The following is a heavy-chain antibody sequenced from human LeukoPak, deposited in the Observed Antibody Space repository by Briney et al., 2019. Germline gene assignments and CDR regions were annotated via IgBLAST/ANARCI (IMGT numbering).Heavy chain of an antibody. Sequence: SETLSLTCADSGGSISSGGYSWSWIRQPPGKGLEWIGYIYHSGSTNYNPSLKSRVTISVDKSKNQFSLKLSSVTAADTAVYYCARSSYVLRFLEWLRADAFDIWGQGTMVTVSS. J-gene: IGHJ3*02. D-gene: IGHD3-3*01. V-gene: IGHV4-30-2*01. CDR2: IYHSGST. CDR1: GGSISSGGYS. CDR3: ARSSYVLRFLEWLRADAFDI.